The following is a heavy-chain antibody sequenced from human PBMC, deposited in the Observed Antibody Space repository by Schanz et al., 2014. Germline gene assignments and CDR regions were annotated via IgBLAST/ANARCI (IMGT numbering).Heavy chain of an antibody. CDR2: IYSDGST. CDR1: GFTVSNNY. D-gene: IGHD4-17*01. V-gene: IGHV3-66*01. CDR3: AKDCPSDYGDHCFDF. Sequence: EVQLVESGGGLVQPGGSLRLSCAASGFTVSNNYMSWVRQAPGKGLECVSIIYSDGSTYYVDSVKGRFIISRDNSKNTLYLQINSLRAEDTAVYYCAKDCPSDYGDHCFDFWGQGTLVTVSS. J-gene: IGHJ4*02.